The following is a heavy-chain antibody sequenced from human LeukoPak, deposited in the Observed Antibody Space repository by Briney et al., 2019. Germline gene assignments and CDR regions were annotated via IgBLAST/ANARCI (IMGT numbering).Heavy chain of an antibody. V-gene: IGHV3-23*01. J-gene: IGHJ4*02. Sequence: GGSLRLSCAASGFTFSNNGMTWVRQAPGKGMEWVTGISDGGDTTYDAGSVKGRFSVSRDNSKNILYLQMNSLRAEDTAIYYCAKTQGFFDHWGQGSLVTVSS. CDR2: ISDGGDTT. CDR3: AKTQGFFDH. CDR1: GFTFSNNG.